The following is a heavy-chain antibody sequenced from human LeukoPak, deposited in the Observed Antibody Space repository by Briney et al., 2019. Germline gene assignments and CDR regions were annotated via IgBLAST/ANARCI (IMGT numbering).Heavy chain of an antibody. CDR2: IKQDGSEK. CDR3: AREDPELERGYYGIDV. D-gene: IGHD1-1*01. V-gene: IGHV3-7*01. J-gene: IGHJ6*02. Sequence: GGSLRLSCAASGFTFSSYWMSWVRQAPGKGLEWVAHIKQDGSEKYYVDSVKGRFTISRDNAKNSLYLQMNSLRAEDTAVYYCAREDPELERGYYGIDVWGQGTTVTVSS. CDR1: GFTFSSYW.